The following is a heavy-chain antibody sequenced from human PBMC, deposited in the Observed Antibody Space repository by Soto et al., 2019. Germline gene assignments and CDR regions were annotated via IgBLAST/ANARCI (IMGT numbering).Heavy chain of an antibody. CDR2: IWYDGSNK. V-gene: IGHV3-33*01. Sequence: QVQLVESGGGVVQPGRSLRLSCAASGFTFSSYGMHWVRQAPGKGLEWVAVIWYDGSNKYYADSVKGRFTISRDNSKNTLYLQMSSLRAEDTAVYYCARGSWGCSSTSCYPDYWGQGTLVTVSS. D-gene: IGHD2-2*01. CDR3: ARGSWGCSSTSCYPDY. CDR1: GFTFSSYG. J-gene: IGHJ4*02.